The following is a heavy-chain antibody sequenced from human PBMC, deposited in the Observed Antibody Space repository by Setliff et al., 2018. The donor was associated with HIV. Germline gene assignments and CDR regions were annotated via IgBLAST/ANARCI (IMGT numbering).Heavy chain of an antibody. V-gene: IGHV3-23*01. J-gene: IGHJ4*02. D-gene: IGHD3-22*01. CDR2: ISGRGGSP. CDR3: AKDLVYYDSSGDLDY. Sequence: GGSLRLSCAASGLTFSSYAMRWVRQAPGKGLEWVSSISGRGGSPYYADSVKGRFTISRDNSKNTLYLQMNSLRAEDTAVYYCAKDLVYYDSSGDLDYWGQGTLVTVSS. CDR1: GLTFSSYA.